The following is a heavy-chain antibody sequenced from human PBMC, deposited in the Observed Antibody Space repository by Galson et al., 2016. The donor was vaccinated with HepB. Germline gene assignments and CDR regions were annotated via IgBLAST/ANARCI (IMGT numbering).Heavy chain of an antibody. CDR2: IHYSGST. CDR3: ARDGRWGYYDRSGYFGPGGAFDI. D-gene: IGHD3-22*01. CDR1: GGSISSNGYY. Sequence: TLSLTCTVSGGSISSNGYYWSWIRQHPGKGLEWIGYIHYSGSTYYNPSLKSRVTISVDTSKNQFSLKLSSVTAADTAVYYCARDGRWGYYDRSGYFGPGGAFDIWGQGTMVTVSS. V-gene: IGHV4-31*03. J-gene: IGHJ3*02.